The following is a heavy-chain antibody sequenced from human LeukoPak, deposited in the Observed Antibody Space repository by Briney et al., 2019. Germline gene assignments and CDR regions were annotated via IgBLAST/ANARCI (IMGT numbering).Heavy chain of an antibody. D-gene: IGHD3-3*01. J-gene: IGHJ6*02. CDR2: ISYDESNK. CDR3: ARGTDTKPFWSGYWVDV. Sequence: GSLRLSCAASGFTFGSSAMHWVRQAPGKGLEWVAVISYDESNKYYADSVKGRFTISRDNSKNTLYLQMNSLRAEDTAVYYCARGTDTKPFWSGYWVDVWGQGTTVTVSS. CDR1: GFTFGSSA. V-gene: IGHV3-30*03.